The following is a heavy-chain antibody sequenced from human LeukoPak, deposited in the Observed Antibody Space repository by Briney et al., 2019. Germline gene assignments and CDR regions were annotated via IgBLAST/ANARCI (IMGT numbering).Heavy chain of an antibody. CDR2: INPNSGGT. CDR3: ARVCIAAADNNWFDP. CDR1: GYTFTGYY. D-gene: IGHD6-13*01. J-gene: IGHJ5*02. V-gene: IGHV1-2*02. Sequence: ASVTVSCKASGYTFTGYYMHWVRQASGQGLEWMGWINPNSGGTNYAQKFQGRVTMTRDTSISTAYMELSRLRSDDTAVYYCARVCIAAADNNWFDPWGQGTLVTVSS.